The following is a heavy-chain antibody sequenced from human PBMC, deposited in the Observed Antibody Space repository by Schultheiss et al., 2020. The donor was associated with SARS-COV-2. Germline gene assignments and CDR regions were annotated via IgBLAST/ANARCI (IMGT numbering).Heavy chain of an antibody. J-gene: IGHJ6*02. Sequence: GESLKISCAASGFTFSSYEMNWVRQAPGKGLEWVSYISSSGSTIYYADSVKGRFTISRDNAKNSLYLQMNSLRAEDTAVYYCAKLLDYDFWSGYADYYGMDVWGQGTTVTVSS. CDR3: AKLLDYDFWSGYADYYGMDV. V-gene: IGHV3-48*03. D-gene: IGHD3-3*01. CDR2: ISSSGSTI. CDR1: GFTFSSYE.